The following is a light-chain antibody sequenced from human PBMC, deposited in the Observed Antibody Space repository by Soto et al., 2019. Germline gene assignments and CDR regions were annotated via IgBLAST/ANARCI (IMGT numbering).Light chain of an antibody. CDR3: KQYGNSPPWT. J-gene: IGKJ1*01. V-gene: IGKV3-20*01. CDR1: QSVSSSY. CDR2: GAS. Sequence: EIVLTQSPGTLSLSPGERATLSCRASQSVSSSYLAWSQQKPGQAPRLLIYGASSRATGIPDRFSGSGSGTDFTLTISRLEPEDFAVYYCKQYGNSPPWTFGQGTKVDIK.